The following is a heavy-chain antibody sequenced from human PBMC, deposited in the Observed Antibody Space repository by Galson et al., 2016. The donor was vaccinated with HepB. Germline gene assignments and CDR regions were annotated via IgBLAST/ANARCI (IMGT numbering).Heavy chain of an antibody. CDR2: INHSGST. Sequence: SETLSLTCAVYGGSFSGFYWSWIRQPPGKGLEWIGEINHSGSTNYNPSLKSRVTISIDTSKNQFSLKLSSVTAADTAVYYCALSPRVGAFDYGGQGTLVTVSS. V-gene: IGHV4-34*01. CDR3: ALSPRVGAFDY. J-gene: IGHJ4*02. D-gene: IGHD1-26*01. CDR1: GGSFSGFY.